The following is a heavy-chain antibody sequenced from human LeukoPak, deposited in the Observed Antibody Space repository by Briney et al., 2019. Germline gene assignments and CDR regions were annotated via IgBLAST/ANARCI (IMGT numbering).Heavy chain of an antibody. CDR2: MYTSGST. D-gene: IGHD3-10*01. Sequence: SETLSLTCTVSGGSISNYYWSWIRQPAGKGLEWIGHMYTSGSTNYHPSLKSRVTMSVDTSKNQFSLKMHSVTAADTAVYYCAREGDFWSSGTWFDHWGQGTLVTVSP. CDR3: AREGDFWSSGTWFDH. J-gene: IGHJ5*02. CDR1: GGSISNYY. V-gene: IGHV4-4*07.